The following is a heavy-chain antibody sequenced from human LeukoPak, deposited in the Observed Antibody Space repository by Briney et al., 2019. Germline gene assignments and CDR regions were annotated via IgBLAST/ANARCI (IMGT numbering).Heavy chain of an antibody. CDR3: ARGRKWGESGFDY. V-gene: IGHV6-1*01. J-gene: IGHJ4*02. CDR1: GDSVSTNIAA. D-gene: IGHD1-26*01. CDR2: TYYRSKWYN. Sequence: SQTLSLTCAISGDSVSTNIAAWNWIRQTPSRGLEWLGRTYYRSKWYNDYAVSVKSRITVNPDTSKNQFSLQLKSVTPEDTAMYYCARGRKWGESGFDYWGQGTLVTVSS.